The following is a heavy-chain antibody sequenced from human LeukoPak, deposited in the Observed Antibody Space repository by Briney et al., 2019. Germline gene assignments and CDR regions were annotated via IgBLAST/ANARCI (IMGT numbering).Heavy chain of an antibody. CDR3: ARERGTALDY. CDR1: GFTFDDYG. J-gene: IGHJ4*02. D-gene: IGHD1-1*01. Sequence: GESLKTSCAASGFTFDDYGMSWVRQAPGKGREWVSGINWKGGSTGYADSVKGRFTISRDNAKNSLYLQMNSLRAEDTALYYCARERGTALDYWGQGTLVTVSS. V-gene: IGHV3-20*04. CDR2: INWKGGST.